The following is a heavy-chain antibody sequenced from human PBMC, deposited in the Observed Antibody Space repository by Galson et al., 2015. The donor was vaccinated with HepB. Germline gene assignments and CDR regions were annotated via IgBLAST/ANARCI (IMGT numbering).Heavy chain of an antibody. J-gene: IGHJ3*02. Sequence: SETLSLTCAVYGGSFSGYYWSWIRQPPGKGLEWIGEINHSGSTNYNPSLKSRVTISVDTSKNQFSLKLSSVTAADTAVYYCVTDEAYAFDIWGQGTMVTVSS. CDR3: VTDEAYAFDI. CDR2: INHSGST. V-gene: IGHV4-34*01. CDR1: GGSFSGYY.